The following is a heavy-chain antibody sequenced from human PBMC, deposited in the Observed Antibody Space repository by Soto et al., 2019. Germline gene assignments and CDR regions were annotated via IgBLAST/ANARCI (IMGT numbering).Heavy chain of an antibody. J-gene: IGHJ5*02. CDR1: GGSISNHY. D-gene: IGHD6-13*01. CDR2: VYNSGST. Sequence: SETLSLTCTVSGGSISNHYWNWLRQPPGRGLEWIGCVYNSGSTIYNPSLESRVTISVDTSKNQFSLNLNSVTAADTAVYYCARDEIAAAGYWFDPWGQGTLVTVSS. CDR3: ARDEIAAAGYWFDP. V-gene: IGHV4-59*11.